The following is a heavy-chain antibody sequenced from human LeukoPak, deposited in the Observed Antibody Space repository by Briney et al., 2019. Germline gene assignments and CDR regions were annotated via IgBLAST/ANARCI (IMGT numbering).Heavy chain of an antibody. Sequence: GRSLRPSCAASGFTFSTYGMHWVRQAPGKGLEWVALIWYDGTNKYYADSVKGRFTISRDNSKNTLYLQMNSLRVEDTAVYYCARDLNYDRVFDIWGQGTMLTVSS. CDR2: IWYDGTNK. J-gene: IGHJ3*02. V-gene: IGHV3-33*01. CDR3: ARDLNYDRVFDI. D-gene: IGHD3-22*01. CDR1: GFTFSTYG.